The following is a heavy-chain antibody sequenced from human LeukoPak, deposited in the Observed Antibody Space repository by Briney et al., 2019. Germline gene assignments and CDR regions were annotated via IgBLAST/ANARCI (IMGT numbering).Heavy chain of an antibody. J-gene: IGHJ4*02. V-gene: IGHV5-51*01. D-gene: IGHD3-10*01. CDR1: GYGFTNFW. CDR3: ARRSDSGSYSY. Sequence: GESLKISCAATGYGFTNFWIGWVRQLPGKGLEWMGIIYPSDSDARYNPSFQGQVTMSANESINTVYLHWNSLKASDTAMYYCARRSDSGSYSYWGQGTLVTVSS. CDR2: IYPSDSDA.